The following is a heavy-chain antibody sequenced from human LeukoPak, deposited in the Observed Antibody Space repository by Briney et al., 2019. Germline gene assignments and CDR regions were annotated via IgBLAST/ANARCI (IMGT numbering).Heavy chain of an antibody. J-gene: IGHJ1*01. CDR3: ARAPVIAAAPAGTEYFQH. CDR1: GGSISSYY. D-gene: IGHD6-13*01. V-gene: IGHV4-59*08. Sequence: SETLSLTCTVSGGSISSYYWSWIRQPPGKGLEWIGYIYYSGSTYYNPSLKSRVTISVDTSKNQFSLKLSSVTAADTAVYYCARAPVIAAAPAGTEYFQHWGQGTLVTVSS. CDR2: IYYSGST.